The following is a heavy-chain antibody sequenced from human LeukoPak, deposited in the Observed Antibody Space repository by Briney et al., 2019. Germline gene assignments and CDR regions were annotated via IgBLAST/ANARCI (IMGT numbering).Heavy chain of an antibody. CDR2: ISGSGGST. CDR3: AKGSISGNPYYYYGMDV. J-gene: IGHJ6*04. Sequence: GGSLRLSCAASGFTFSSYAMSWVRQAPGKGREWVSAISGSGGSTYYADSVKGRFTISRDNSKNTLYLQMNSLRAEDTAVYYCAKGSISGNPYYYYGMDVWGKGTTVTVSS. D-gene: IGHD3-3*02. CDR1: GFTFSSYA. V-gene: IGHV3-23*01.